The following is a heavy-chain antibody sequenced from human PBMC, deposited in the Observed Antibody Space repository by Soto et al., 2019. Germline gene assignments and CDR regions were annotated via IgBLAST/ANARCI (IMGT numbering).Heavy chain of an antibody. Sequence: ASVKVSCKASGGTFSSYAISWVRQAPGQGLEWMGGIIPIFGTANYAQKFQGRVTITADESTSTAYMELSSLRSEDTAVYYCARELLSRVGATRYFDYWGQGTLVTVSS. CDR1: GGTFSSYA. CDR3: ARELLSRVGATRYFDY. CDR2: IIPIFGTA. D-gene: IGHD1-26*01. J-gene: IGHJ4*02. V-gene: IGHV1-69*13.